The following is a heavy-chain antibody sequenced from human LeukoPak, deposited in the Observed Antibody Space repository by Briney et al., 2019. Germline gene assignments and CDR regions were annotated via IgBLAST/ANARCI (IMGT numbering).Heavy chain of an antibody. J-gene: IGHJ4*02. V-gene: IGHV3-30*02. D-gene: IGHD3-16*02. Sequence: QSGGSLRLSCAASGFTFSSYGMHWVRQAPGKGLEWVAFIRYDGSNKYYADSVKGRFTISRDNSKNTLYLQMNSLRAEDTAVYCCAKDGYSDYVWGSYPAYYFDYWGQGTLVTVSS. CDR3: AKDGYSDYVWGSYPAYYFDY. CDR2: IRYDGSNK. CDR1: GFTFSSYG.